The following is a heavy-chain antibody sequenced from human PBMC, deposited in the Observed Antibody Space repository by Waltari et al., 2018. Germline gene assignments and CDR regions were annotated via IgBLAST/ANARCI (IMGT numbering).Heavy chain of an antibody. J-gene: IGHJ4*02. D-gene: IGHD6-13*01. CDR2: IISSCTR. CDR1: GFTFRSYR. CDR3: ARKKDSSSCEFDS. Sequence: EVQLVESGGGLVQPGGSLRLACAGSGFTFRSYRLNWVRQAPWKGLGWVADIISSCTRYDADSVTCRITISKDTAKNSLYLQMTSLRAEDTAVNYCARKKDSSSCEFDSWGQGTLVTVSS. V-gene: IGHV3-48*04.